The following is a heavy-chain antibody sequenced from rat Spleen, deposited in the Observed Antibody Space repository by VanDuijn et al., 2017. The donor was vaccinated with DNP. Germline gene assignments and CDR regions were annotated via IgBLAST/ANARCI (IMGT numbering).Heavy chain of an antibody. CDR2: ITSSGGST. CDR3: ARVGETHYFDY. V-gene: IGHV5-31*01. D-gene: IGHD3-4*01. Sequence: EVQLVESGGDLVQPGRSLKLSCVASGFTFNNYWMTWIRQVPGKGLEWVASITSSGGSTYYPDSVKGRFTISRDNAKNTLYLQMNRLRSEDTATYYCARVGETHYFDYWGQGVMVTVSS. CDR1: GFTFNNYW. J-gene: IGHJ2*01.